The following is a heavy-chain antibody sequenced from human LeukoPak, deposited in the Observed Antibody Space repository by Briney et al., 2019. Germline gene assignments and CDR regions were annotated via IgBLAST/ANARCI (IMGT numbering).Heavy chain of an antibody. CDR3: ARAGDYYGSGYYFDY. J-gene: IGHJ4*02. CDR2: IKQDGSEK. CDR1: GFTFSSYW. D-gene: IGHD3-10*01. V-gene: IGHV3-7*01. Sequence: GGSLRLSCAASGFTFSSYWMSWVRQAPGKGLEWVANIKQDGSEKYYVDSVKGRFTISRDNAKNSLYLQMNSLRAEDTAVYYCARAGDYYGSGYYFDYWGQGTLVTVSS.